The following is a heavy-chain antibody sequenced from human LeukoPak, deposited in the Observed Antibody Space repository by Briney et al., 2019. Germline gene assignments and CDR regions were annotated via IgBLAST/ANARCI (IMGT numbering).Heavy chain of an antibody. Sequence: SETLSLTCTVSGGSISSYYWSWIRQPPGKGLEWIGYIYYSGSTNYNPSLKSRVTISVDTSKNQFSLKLSSVTAADTAVYYCARVGDYVWGSYRYVYYFDYWGQGTLVTVSS. V-gene: IGHV4-59*13. J-gene: IGHJ4*02. CDR3: ARVGDYVWGSYRYVYYFDY. D-gene: IGHD3-16*02. CDR2: IYYSGST. CDR1: GGSISSYY.